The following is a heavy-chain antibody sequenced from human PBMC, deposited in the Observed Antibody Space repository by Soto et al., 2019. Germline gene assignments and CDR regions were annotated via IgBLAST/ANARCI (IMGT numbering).Heavy chain of an antibody. J-gene: IGHJ4*02. V-gene: IGHV4-4*02. CDR3: ARGISGGRHFDY. CDR1: GGSISSSNW. CDR2: IYHSGST. Sequence: QVQLQESGPGLVKPSGTLSLTCAVSGGSISSSNWWSWVRQPPGKGLEWIGEIYHSGSTNYNPSLKSRXIITVXXSKNQFSLKLSSVTAADTAVYYCARGISGGRHFDYWGQGTLVTVSS. D-gene: IGHD2-15*01.